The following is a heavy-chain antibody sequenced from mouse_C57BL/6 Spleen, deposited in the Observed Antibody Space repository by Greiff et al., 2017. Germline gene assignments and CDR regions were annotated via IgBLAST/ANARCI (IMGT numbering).Heavy chain of an antibody. CDR1: GYTFTSYW. CDR3: ARPGSRTCYFDV. V-gene: IGHV1-61*01. Sequence: QVQLQQPGAELVRPGSSVKLSCKASGYTFTSYWMDWVKQRPGQGLEWIGNIYPSDSGTHYNQKFKDKATLTVDKSSSTAYMQLSSLTSEDSAVYYCARPGSRTCYFDVWGTGTTVTVSS. CDR2: IYPSDSGT. J-gene: IGHJ1*03. D-gene: IGHD1-1*01.